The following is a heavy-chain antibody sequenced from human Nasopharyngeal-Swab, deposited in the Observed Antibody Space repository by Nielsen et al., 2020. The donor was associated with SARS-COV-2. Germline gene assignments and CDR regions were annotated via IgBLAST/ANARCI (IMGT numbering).Heavy chain of an antibody. J-gene: IGHJ5*02. CDR1: GFTFSSYG. D-gene: IGHD4-23*01. CDR2: ISYDGSNK. CDR3: AKGVGGKWVNWFDP. V-gene: IGHV3-30*18. Sequence: GGSLKISCAASGFTFSSYGMHWVRQAPGKGLEWVAVISYDGSNKYYADSVKGRFTISRDNSKNMLYLQMNSLRAEDTAAYYCAKGVGGKWVNWFDPWGQGTLVTVSS.